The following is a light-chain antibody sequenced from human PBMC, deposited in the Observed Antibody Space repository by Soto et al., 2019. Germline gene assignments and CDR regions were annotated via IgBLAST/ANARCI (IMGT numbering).Light chain of an antibody. CDR1: QSIYNK. V-gene: IGKV3-15*01. CDR2: GAS. CDR3: QQYNNWPPYT. J-gene: IGKJ2*01. Sequence: EIVMTQSPATLSVSPGERATLSCRASQSIYNKLAWYQHKPGQAPRLLIFGASTRATDIPARFSGSGSGTEYTLTISSLQSEDFAVYHCQQYNNWPPYTFGQGTKLEIK.